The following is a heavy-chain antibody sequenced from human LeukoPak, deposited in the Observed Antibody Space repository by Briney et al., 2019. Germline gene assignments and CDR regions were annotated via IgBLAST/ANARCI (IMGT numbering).Heavy chain of an antibody. D-gene: IGHD3-10*01. CDR2: IYTSGST. J-gene: IGHJ4*02. Sequence: KASQTLSLTCTVSGGSISSGSYYWSWIRQPAGKGLEWIGRIYTSGSTNYNPSLKSRVTISVDTSKNQFSLKLSSVTAADTAVYYCARGGFGFFDYWGQGTLVTVSS. CDR1: GGSISSGSYY. CDR3: ARGGFGFFDY. V-gene: IGHV4-61*02.